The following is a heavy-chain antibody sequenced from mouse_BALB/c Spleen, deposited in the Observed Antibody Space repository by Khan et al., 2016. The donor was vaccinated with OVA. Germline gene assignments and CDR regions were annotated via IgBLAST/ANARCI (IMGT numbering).Heavy chain of an antibody. CDR1: GYTFTNYY. D-gene: IGHD1-1*02. Sequence: QMQLEESGTELVKPGASVKLSCKTSGYTFTNYYMYWVKQRPGQGLEWIGGINPSDGGTIFNEKFKNKATLTVDRSSNTAYMQLSSLTSEDSAVYYCSRSGWAAFAYWGQGTLVTVSA. V-gene: IGHV1-53*01. J-gene: IGHJ3*01. CDR3: SRSGWAAFAY. CDR2: INPSDGGT.